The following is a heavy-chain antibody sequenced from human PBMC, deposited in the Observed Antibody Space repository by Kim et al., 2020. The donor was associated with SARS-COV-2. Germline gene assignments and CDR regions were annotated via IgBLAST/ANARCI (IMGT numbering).Heavy chain of an antibody. D-gene: IGHD2-2*01. CDR1: GFTFSSYA. Sequence: GGSLRLSCAASGFTFSSYAMHWVRQAPGKGLEWVAVISYDGSNKYYADSVKGRFTISRDNSKNTLYLQMNSLRAEDTAVYYCAREYIVVVPAHPYYYYG. J-gene: IGHJ6*01. V-gene: IGHV3-30*04. CDR2: ISYDGSNK. CDR3: AREYIVVVPAHPYYYYG.